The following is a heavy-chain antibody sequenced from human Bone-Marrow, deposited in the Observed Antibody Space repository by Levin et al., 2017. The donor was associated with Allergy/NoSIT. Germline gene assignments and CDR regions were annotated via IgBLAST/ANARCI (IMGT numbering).Heavy chain of an antibody. D-gene: IGHD2-2*01. J-gene: IGHJ4*02. Sequence: PGGSLRLSCEVSGLTFSAAWVSWVRQAPGKGLEWVGRIKSKGGGGTADYSTPVQGRFSISRDDSEEKVYLQMSSLKTEDTALYYCSHIILEPAIMGHWGQGTLVTVSS. V-gene: IGHV3-15*01. CDR2: IKSKGGGGTA. CDR3: SHIILEPAIMGH. CDR1: GLTFSAAW.